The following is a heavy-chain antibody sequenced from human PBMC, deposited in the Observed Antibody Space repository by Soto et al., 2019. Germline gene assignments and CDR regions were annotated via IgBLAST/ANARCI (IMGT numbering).Heavy chain of an antibody. Sequence: SETLSLTCTVSGGSISSYYWSWIRQPPGQGLEWFGYIYYSGSTNYNPSLTSRGTISLDTSKNPFSLKLSSVTAAETAVFYCVRVYYYDSSGYNYLNWFDPWGQGPLVTSPQ. J-gene: IGHJ5*02. CDR1: GGSISSYY. CDR2: IYYSGST. CDR3: VRVYYYDSSGYNYLNWFDP. D-gene: IGHD3-22*01. V-gene: IGHV4-59*01.